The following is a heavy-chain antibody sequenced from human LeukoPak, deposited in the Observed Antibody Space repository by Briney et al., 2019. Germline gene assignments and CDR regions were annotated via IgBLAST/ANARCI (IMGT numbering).Heavy chain of an antibody. J-gene: IGHJ6*02. CDR1: GGTFSSYA. Sequence: ASVKVSCKASGGTFSSYAISWVRQAPGQGLEWMGGIIPIFGTANYAQKFQGRVTITADESTSTAYMELSSLRSEDTAVYYCARGYCSGGSCYPGSHYYGMDVWGQGTTVTVSS. CDR2: IIPIFGTA. V-gene: IGHV1-69*13. D-gene: IGHD2-15*01. CDR3: ARGYCSGGSCYPGSHYYGMDV.